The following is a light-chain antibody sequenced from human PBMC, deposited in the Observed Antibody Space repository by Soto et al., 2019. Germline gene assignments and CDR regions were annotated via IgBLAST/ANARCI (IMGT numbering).Light chain of an antibody. CDR1: QSVSSY. CDR2: GAS. V-gene: IGKV3-11*01. J-gene: IGKJ1*01. Sequence: EIVLTQSPATLSLSPGERATLSCRASQSVSSYLAWYQQKPGQAPRLLIYGASNRATGIPARFSGSGSGTDFTLTISSLEPEDFATYYCQQWNSYSWTFGQGTKVEI. CDR3: QQWNSYSWT.